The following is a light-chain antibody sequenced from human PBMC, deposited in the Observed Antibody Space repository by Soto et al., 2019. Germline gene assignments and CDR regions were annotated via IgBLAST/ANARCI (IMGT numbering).Light chain of an antibody. Sequence: DIQMAQSPSSLSASVGDRVTITCRTSQSIRNYLNWYQQKAGDAPKLLIYAASTLQPGVTSRFSGSGSGTDFTLTISSLQPEDFATYYCQQSFSTPQTFGPGTKVKIK. CDR2: AAS. J-gene: IGKJ1*01. CDR1: QSIRNY. CDR3: QQSFSTPQT. V-gene: IGKV1-39*01.